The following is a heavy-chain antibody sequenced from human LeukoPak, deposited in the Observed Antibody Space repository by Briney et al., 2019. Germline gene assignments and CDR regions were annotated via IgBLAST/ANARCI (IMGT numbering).Heavy chain of an antibody. J-gene: IGHJ4*02. V-gene: IGHV3-23*01. CDR2: ISGSGGST. CDR3: AKPGPGYSYGYQGSFDY. CDR1: GFTFSSYA. D-gene: IGHD5-18*01. Sequence: GGSLRLSCAASGFTFSSYAMSWVRQAPGKGLEWVSAISGSGGSTYYADSVKGRFTISRDNSKNTLYLQMNSLRAEDTAVYYCAKPGPGYSYGYQGSFDYWGQGTLVTVSS.